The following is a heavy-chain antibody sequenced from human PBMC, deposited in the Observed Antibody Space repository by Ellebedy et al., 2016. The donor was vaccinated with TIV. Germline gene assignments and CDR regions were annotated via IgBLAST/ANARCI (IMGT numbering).Heavy chain of an antibody. J-gene: IGHJ4*02. CDR3: ARDEGGGSYRGLDY. CDR1: GYTFTSYD. Sequence: ASVKVSXXASGYTFTSYDINWVRQATGQGLEWMGWMNPNTGNTGYAQKLQGRVTMTTDTSTSTAYMELRSLRSDDTAVYYCARDEGGGSYRGLDYWGQGTLVTVSS. CDR2: MNPNTGNT. D-gene: IGHD3-16*02. V-gene: IGHV1-8*01.